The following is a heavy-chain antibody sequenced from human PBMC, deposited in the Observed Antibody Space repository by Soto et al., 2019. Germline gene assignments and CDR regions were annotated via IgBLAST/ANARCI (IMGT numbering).Heavy chain of an antibody. CDR3: ARRPRYSGYSAYYYYYMDV. CDR1: GGSISSYY. Sequence: SETLSLTCTVSGGSISSYYWSWIRQPPGKGLEWIGYIYYSGSTNYNPSLKSRVTISVDTSKNQFSLKLSSVTAADTAVYYCARRPRYSGYSAYYYYYMDVWGKGTTVTVSS. V-gene: IGHV4-59*01. CDR2: IYYSGST. D-gene: IGHD5-12*01. J-gene: IGHJ6*03.